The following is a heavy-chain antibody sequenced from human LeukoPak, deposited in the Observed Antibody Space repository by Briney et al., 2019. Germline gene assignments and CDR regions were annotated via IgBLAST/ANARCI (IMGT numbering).Heavy chain of an antibody. V-gene: IGHV4-59*01. CDR2: ISYGGSP. CDR1: SGSISSYY. J-gene: IGHJ6*03. CDR3: ARGYYYMDV. Sequence: SETLSLTCTVSSGSISSYYWNWIRQPPGKGLEWIGYISYGGSPTYNSSLKSRVTISLDTSKSQFSLKLNSMTAADTAVYYCARGYYYMDVWAKGPRSPSP.